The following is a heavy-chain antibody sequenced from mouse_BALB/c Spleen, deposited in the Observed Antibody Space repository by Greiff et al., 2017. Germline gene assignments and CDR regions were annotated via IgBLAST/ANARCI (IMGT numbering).Heavy chain of an antibody. Sequence: VQLQQSGTVLARPGASVKMSCKASGYTFTSYWMHWVKQRPGQGLEWIGAIYPGNSDTSYNQKFKGKAKLTAVTSTSTAYMELSSLTNEDSAVYYCTSDGYYVPHWYFDVWGAGTTVTVSS. CDR3: TSDGYYVPHWYFDV. V-gene: IGHV1-5*01. CDR2: IYPGNSDT. CDR1: GYTFTSYW. D-gene: IGHD2-3*01. J-gene: IGHJ1*01.